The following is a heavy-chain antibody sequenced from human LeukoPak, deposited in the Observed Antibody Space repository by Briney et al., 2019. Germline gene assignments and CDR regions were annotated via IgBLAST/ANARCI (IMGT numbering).Heavy chain of an antibody. CDR3: TKRPSTDGYNS. D-gene: IGHD5-24*01. Sequence: AGGSLRLSCAVSGFTFSTYAMSWVRQAPGKGLEWVSVISGSGDNTYYADSVKGRFTISRDNFKNTLYLQMNSLRAEDTALYYCTKRPSTDGYNSWGRGTLVTVSS. J-gene: IGHJ5*02. CDR1: GFTFSTYA. CDR2: ISGSGDNT. V-gene: IGHV3-23*01.